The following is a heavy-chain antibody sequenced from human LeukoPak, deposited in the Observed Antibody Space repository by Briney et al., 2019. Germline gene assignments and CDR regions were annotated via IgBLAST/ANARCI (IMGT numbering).Heavy chain of an antibody. V-gene: IGHV1-8*01. Sequence: AASVKVSCKASGYTFTSYDINWVRQATGQGLEWMGWMNPNSGNTGYAQKFQGRVTMTRNTSISTAYMELSSLRSEDTAVYYCARGPKESGAYYGLGLLWYYYYGMDVWGQGTTVTVSS. D-gene: IGHD3-10*01. CDR3: ARGPKESGAYYGLGLLWYYYYGMDV. CDR2: MNPNSGNT. J-gene: IGHJ6*02. CDR1: GYTFTSYD.